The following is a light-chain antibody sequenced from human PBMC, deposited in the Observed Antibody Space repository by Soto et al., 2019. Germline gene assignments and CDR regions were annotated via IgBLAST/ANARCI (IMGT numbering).Light chain of an antibody. CDR3: QQRRNWPPQ. J-gene: IGKJ1*01. V-gene: IGKV3-11*01. CDR1: QSVSSY. Sequence: EIVLTQSPATLSLSPGERATLSCRASQSVSSYLAWYQQKPGQAPRLLIYDASNRATGIPARFSGSVSGTDFTRTISSLEPEDFAVYYCQQRRNWPPQFGQGNKGEIK. CDR2: DAS.